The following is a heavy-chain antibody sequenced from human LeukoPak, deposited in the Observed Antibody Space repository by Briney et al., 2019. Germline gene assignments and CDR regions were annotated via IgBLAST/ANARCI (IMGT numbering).Heavy chain of an antibody. D-gene: IGHD6-19*01. J-gene: IGHJ4*02. CDR3: AKVGQWLVPGDY. CDR1: GVTFSSYG. Sequence: GGSLRLSCAASGVTFSSYGMHRVRQAPCKGLEWVAVISYDGSNKYYADSVKGRFTISRDNSKNTLYLQMNSLRAEDTAVYYCAKVGQWLVPGDYWGQGTLVTVSS. V-gene: IGHV3-30*18. CDR2: ISYDGSNK.